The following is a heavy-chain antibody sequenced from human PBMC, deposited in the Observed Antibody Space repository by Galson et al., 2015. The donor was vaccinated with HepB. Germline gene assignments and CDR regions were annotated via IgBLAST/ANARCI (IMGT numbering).Heavy chain of an antibody. CDR3: ARVNYDILTGYYNVLGYYYYYGMDV. V-gene: IGHV3-7*03. D-gene: IGHD3-9*01. CDR2: IKQDGSEK. CDR1: GFTFSSYW. Sequence: SLRLSCAASGFTFSSYWMSWVRQAPGKGLEWVANIKQDGSEKYYVDSVKGRFTISRDNAKNSLYLQMNSLRAEDTAVYYCARVNYDILTGYYNVLGYYYYYGMDVWGQGTTVTVSS. J-gene: IGHJ6*02.